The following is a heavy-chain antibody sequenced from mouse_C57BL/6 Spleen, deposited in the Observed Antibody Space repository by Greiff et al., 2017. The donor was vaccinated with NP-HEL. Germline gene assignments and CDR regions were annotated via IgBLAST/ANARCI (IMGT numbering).Heavy chain of an antibody. CDR2: INPNHGGT. J-gene: IGHJ2*01. Sequence: EVQLQQSGPELVKPGASVKIPCKASGYTFTDSNMDWVKQSHGKSLEWIGDINPNHGGTIYNQKFKGKATLTVDKSSSTAYMELRSRTAADTAVYYCARESVYGSSYYFDYWGQGTTLTVSS. D-gene: IGHD1-1*01. CDR3: ARESVYGSSYYFDY. CDR1: GYTFTDSN. V-gene: IGHV1-18*01.